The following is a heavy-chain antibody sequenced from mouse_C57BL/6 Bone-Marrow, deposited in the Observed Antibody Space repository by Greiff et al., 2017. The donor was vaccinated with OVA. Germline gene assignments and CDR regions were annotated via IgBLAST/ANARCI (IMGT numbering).Heavy chain of an antibody. V-gene: IGHV1-50*01. CDR1: GYTFTSYW. Sequence: VQLQQSGAELVKPGASVKLSCKASGYTFTSYWMQWVKQRPGQGLEWIGEIDPSDSYTNYNQKFKGKATLTVDTSSSTAYMQLSSLTSEDSAVYYCARDYTTVVARAMDYWGQGTSVTVSS. J-gene: IGHJ4*01. CDR3: ARDYTTVVARAMDY. D-gene: IGHD1-1*01. CDR2: IDPSDSYT.